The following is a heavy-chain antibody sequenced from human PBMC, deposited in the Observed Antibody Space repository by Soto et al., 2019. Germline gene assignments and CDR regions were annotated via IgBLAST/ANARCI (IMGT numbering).Heavy chain of an antibody. CDR3: ARIPLGRFNKIAKGPQYYFDY. Sequence: ASGKVSCKASGYTFTSYGISCVRQAPVQGLERMGWISAYNGKTNYAQKLQGSLTMTTDTSTSTAYMELRSLRSDDTAVHYCARIPLGRFNKIAKGPQYYFDYWGQGTLVTVSS. V-gene: IGHV1-18*04. D-gene: IGHD1-26*01. J-gene: IGHJ4*02. CDR1: GYTFTSYG. CDR2: ISAYNGKT.